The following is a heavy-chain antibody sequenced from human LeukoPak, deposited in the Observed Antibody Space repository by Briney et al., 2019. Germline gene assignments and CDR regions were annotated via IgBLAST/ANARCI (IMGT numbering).Heavy chain of an antibody. CDR2: IWYDGSNK. V-gene: IGHV3-33*01. Sequence: GGSLRLSCAASGFTFSSYGMHWVRQAPGKGLEWVAVIWYDGSNKYYADSVKGRFTISRDNSKNTLYLQMNSLRAEDTAVYYCARDRVEVGDDVFDIWGQGTMVTVSS. D-gene: IGHD2-15*01. CDR3: ARDRVEVGDDVFDI. J-gene: IGHJ3*02. CDR1: GFTFSSYG.